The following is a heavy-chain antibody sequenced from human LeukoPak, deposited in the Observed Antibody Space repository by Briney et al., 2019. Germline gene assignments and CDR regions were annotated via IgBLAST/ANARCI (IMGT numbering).Heavy chain of an antibody. D-gene: IGHD2-15*01. CDR3: ARVCSSGRCLDY. Sequence: SETLSLTCTVSGYSISSGYYWAWMRQPSGKGLEWIGSINHSGSTYYNPSLKSRVTVSVDTSKNQVSLRLSSVTAADTAVYYCARVCSSGRCLDYWGQGTLVTVSS. J-gene: IGHJ4*02. CDR1: GYSISSGYY. CDR2: INHSGST. V-gene: IGHV4-38-2*02.